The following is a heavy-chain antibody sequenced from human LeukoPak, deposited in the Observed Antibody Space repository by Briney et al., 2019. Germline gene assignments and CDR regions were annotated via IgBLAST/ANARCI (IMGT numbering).Heavy chain of an antibody. V-gene: IGHV1-18*03. J-gene: IGHJ5*02. D-gene: IGHD6-19*01. Sequence: ASVKVSCKTSGYSFTDYIIAWVRQAPGQGLEWLGWISCYNGDTNYAQKLQGRVSLSTDTPTTTVYMELRSLRSDDMAVYYCARDPSNTSGWKTWFDTWGQGTPVTVSS. CDR2: ISCYNGDT. CDR3: ARDPSNTSGWKTWFDT. CDR1: GYSFTDYI.